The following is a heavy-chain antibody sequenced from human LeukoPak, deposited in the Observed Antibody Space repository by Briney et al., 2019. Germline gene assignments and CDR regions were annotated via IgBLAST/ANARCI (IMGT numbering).Heavy chain of an antibody. Sequence: GGSLRLSCAVSGFTFSSYWMSWVRQAPGKGLEWVANMKQDGSEKYYVDSVKGRFTISRDNAKNSLYLQMNSLSAEDTATYYCARDRRDGYNVLDYWGQGTLVTVSS. CDR3: ARDRRDGYNVLDY. CDR1: GFTFSSYW. V-gene: IGHV3-7*01. J-gene: IGHJ4*02. D-gene: IGHD5-24*01. CDR2: MKQDGSEK.